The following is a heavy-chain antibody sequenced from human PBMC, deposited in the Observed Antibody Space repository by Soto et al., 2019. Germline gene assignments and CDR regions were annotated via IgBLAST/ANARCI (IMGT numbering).Heavy chain of an antibody. J-gene: IGHJ3*02. V-gene: IGHV4-34*01. CDR2: IDQSGTT. D-gene: IGHD3-16*02. CDR3: AREVYVWGSYRYARDAFDI. Sequence: QVQLQQWGAGLLKPSETLSLTCAVYGGSISDYYWGWIRQPPGKGLEGIGEIDQSGTTNYNPSLKSGATLSVDTSKKQFSLKLSSVTAADTAAYYCAREVYVWGSYRYARDAFDIWGRGTMVTVSS. CDR1: GGSISDYY.